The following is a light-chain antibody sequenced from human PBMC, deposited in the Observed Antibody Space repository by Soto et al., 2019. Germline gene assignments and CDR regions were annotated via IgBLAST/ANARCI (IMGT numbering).Light chain of an antibody. V-gene: IGLV1-51*01. CDR2: DNN. J-gene: IGLJ1*01. CDR1: ISNIGNNY. Sequence: QSVLTQPPSVSAAPGQKVTISCSGSISNIGNNYVSWYQHLPGTAPKLLIYDNNKRPSGIPDRFSGSKSGTSATLGITGLQTGDEADYYCETWDSSLSAGVFGAATNFTVL. CDR3: ETWDSSLSAGV.